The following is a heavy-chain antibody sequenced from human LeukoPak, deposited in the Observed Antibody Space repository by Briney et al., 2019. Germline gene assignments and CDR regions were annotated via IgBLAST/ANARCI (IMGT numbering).Heavy chain of an antibody. CDR3: AKGTRRIWSDFDY. CDR1: GYIFTGYY. V-gene: IGHV1-2*02. Sequence: ASVKVSCKASGYIFTGYYIHWVRQAPGQGLEWMGGSNPNSGATNYARKFQGRVTMTTDTSISAAYMDLSRLRFDDTALYYCAKGTRRIWSDFDYWGQGTLVTVPS. J-gene: IGHJ4*02. D-gene: IGHD2-15*01. CDR2: SNPNSGAT.